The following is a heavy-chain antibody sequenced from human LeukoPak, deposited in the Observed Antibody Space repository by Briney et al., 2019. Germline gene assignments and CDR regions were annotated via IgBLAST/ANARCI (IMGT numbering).Heavy chain of an antibody. CDR1: GFTFSSYA. CDR3: AKELRITMIVVVITYTAFDI. J-gene: IGHJ3*02. CDR2: ISGSGGST. D-gene: IGHD3-22*01. V-gene: IGHV3-23*01. Sequence: GGSLRLSCAASGFTFSSYAMSWVRQAPGKGLEWVSAISGSGGSTYYADSVKGRFTISRDNSKNTLYLRMNSLRAEDTAVYYCAKELRITMIVVVITYTAFDIWGQGTMVTVSS.